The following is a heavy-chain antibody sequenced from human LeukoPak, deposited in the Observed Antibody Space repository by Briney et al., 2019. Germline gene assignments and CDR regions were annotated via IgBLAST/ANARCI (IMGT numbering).Heavy chain of an antibody. J-gene: IGHJ4*02. CDR2: IYYSGTT. V-gene: IGHV4-39*01. D-gene: IGHD1-26*01. Sequence: SETLSLTCTVSGGSIRTNTYYWGWVRQPPGKGLEWIGTIYYSGTTYYNPSLKSRVTISVDTSKNQFSLKLSSVTAADTSVYYCARHALTPSTGSYLVDFWGQGTLVTVSS. CDR1: GGSIRTNTYY. CDR3: ARHALTPSTGSYLVDF.